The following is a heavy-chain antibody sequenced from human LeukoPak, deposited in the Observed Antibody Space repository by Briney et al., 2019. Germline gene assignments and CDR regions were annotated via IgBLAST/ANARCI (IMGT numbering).Heavy chain of an antibody. Sequence: PGGSLRLSCAASGFAFRSYAMSWVRQAPGKGLEWVSAISGSGGSTYYADSVKGRFTIYRDNYKNTLYLKMNSLRAEDTAVYYCAKISLRRDYYDSSGYGFDIWGQGTMVTVSS. J-gene: IGHJ3*02. CDR2: ISGSGGST. CDR1: GFAFRSYA. V-gene: IGHV3-23*01. D-gene: IGHD3-22*01. CDR3: AKISLRRDYYDSSGYGFDI.